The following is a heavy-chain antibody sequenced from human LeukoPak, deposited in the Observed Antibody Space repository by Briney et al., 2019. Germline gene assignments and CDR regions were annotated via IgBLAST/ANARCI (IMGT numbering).Heavy chain of an antibody. V-gene: IGHV4-59*01. CDR3: ARVEDTFVYDSSGYGSGYYYYYGMDV. D-gene: IGHD3-22*01. Sequence: SETLSLTCTVACGSISSYYWSWIRQPPGKGLEWIGYIYYSGSTNYNPSLKSRVTISVDTSKNQFSLKLSSVTAADTAVYYSARVEDTFVYDSSGYGSGYYYYYGMDVWGQGATVTVSS. J-gene: IGHJ6*02. CDR2: IYYSGST. CDR1: CGSISSYY.